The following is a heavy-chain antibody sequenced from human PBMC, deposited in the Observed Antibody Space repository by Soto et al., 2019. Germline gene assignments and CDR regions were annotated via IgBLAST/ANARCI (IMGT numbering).Heavy chain of an antibody. CDR1: GFTFDSYS. J-gene: IGHJ3*02. CDR3: ARLQRARFSAFVI. V-gene: IGHV3-21*01. D-gene: IGHD1-26*01. CDR2: ISSSSSYI. Sequence: GGSLRLSCAASGFTFDSYSMNWVRQAPGKGLEWVSSISSSSSYIYYADSVKGRFTISRDNAKNSLYLQMNSLRAEDTAVYYCARLQRARFSAFVIWGQATMVTVSS.